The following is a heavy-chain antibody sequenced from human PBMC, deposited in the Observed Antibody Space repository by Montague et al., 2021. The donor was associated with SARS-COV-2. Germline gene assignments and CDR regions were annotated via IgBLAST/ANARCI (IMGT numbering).Heavy chain of an antibody. CDR3: ARGGYYDYAFDI. V-gene: IGHV4-59*01. CDR2: IYYSGST. Sequence: SETLSLTCTVSGGSISSYYWSWIRQPPGKGLEWIGYIYYSGSTNXXPSLKSRVTISVDTSKNQFSLKLSSVTAADTAVYYCARGGYYDYAFDIWGQGTVVTVSS. D-gene: IGHD3-22*01. J-gene: IGHJ3*02. CDR1: GGSISSYY.